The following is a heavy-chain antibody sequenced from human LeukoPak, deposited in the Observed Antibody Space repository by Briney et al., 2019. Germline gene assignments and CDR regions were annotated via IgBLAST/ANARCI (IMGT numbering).Heavy chain of an antibody. CDR1: GGSISSGGYY. V-gene: IGHV4-31*03. CDR2: IYYSGST. D-gene: IGHD6-13*01. Sequence: SQTLSLTCTVSGGSISSGGYYWSWIRQHPGKGLEWIGYIYYSGSTYYNPSLKSRFTISVDTSKNQFSLKLSSVTAADTAVYYCARCIAAAGRSFDYWGQGTLVTVSS. J-gene: IGHJ4*02. CDR3: ARCIAAAGRSFDY.